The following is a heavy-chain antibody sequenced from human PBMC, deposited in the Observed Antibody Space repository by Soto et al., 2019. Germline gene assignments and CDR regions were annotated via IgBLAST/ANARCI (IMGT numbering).Heavy chain of an antibody. CDR2: IAYDGTIK. CDR1: GFTFSANA. V-gene: IGHV3-30-3*01. J-gene: IGHJ4*02. D-gene: IGHD1-26*01. CDR3: ARDKIKGAPDYLDY. Sequence: QEQLVESGGDVVQPGRSLTLSCAASGFTFSANAMHWVRQAPGKGLEWVAVIAYDGTIKIYRDSVKGRFTISIDDSKSTLYLQMNSLRPEDTAVYYFARDKIKGAPDYLDYWGQGTLVTVSS.